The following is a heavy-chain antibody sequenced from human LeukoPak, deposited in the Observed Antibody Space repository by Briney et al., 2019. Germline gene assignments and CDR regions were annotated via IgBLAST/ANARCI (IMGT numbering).Heavy chain of an antibody. V-gene: IGHV3-23*01. J-gene: IGHJ6*03. CDR2: ISGSGGST. Sequence: PGGSLRLSCAASGFTFSSYGMSWVRQAPGKGLEWVSAISGSGGSTYYADSVKGRFTISRDNSKNTLYLQMNSLRAEDTAVYYCAKGDDSYYYYMDVWGKGTTVTISS. CDR3: AKGDDSYYYYMDV. CDR1: GFTFSSYG.